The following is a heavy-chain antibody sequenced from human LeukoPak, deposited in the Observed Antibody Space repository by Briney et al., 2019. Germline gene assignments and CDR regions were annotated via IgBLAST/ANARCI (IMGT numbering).Heavy chain of an antibody. CDR2: IYYSGST. D-gene: IGHD3-10*01. J-gene: IGHJ4*02. V-gene: IGHV4-59*01. CDR1: GGSISSYY. Sequence: PSETLSLTCTVSGGSISSYYWSWIRQPPGKGLEWIGYIYYSGSTNYNPSLKSRVTISVDTSKNQFSLKLSSVTAADTAVYYCARDRTIRGLDYWGQGTLVTVSS. CDR3: ARDRTIRGLDY.